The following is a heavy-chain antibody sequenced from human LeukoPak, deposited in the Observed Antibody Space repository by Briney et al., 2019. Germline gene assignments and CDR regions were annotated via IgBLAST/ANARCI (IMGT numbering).Heavy chain of an antibody. J-gene: IGHJ4*02. CDR2: IYYSGST. V-gene: IGHV4-59*01. Sequence: SETLSLTCTVSGGSISIYYWSWIRQPPGKGLEWIGYIYYSGSTNYNPSLKSRVTISVDTSKNQFSLKLSSVTAADTAVYYCARGVQDDILTGYYVGGTYYFDYWGQGTLVTVSS. D-gene: IGHD3-9*01. CDR1: GGSISIYY. CDR3: ARGVQDDILTGYYVGGTYYFDY.